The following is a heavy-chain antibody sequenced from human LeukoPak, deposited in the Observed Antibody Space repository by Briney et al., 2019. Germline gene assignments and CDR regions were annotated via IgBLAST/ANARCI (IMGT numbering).Heavy chain of an antibody. CDR2: FDPEDGET. CDR3: ATVGVVAATLGFDY. D-gene: IGHD2-15*01. Sequence: SVKVSCKVSGYTLTELSMHWVRQAPGKGLEWMGGFDPEDGETIYAQKFQGRVTMTEDTSTDTAYMELSSLRSEDTAVYYCATVGVVAATLGFDYWGQGTLVTVSS. V-gene: IGHV1-24*01. J-gene: IGHJ4*02. CDR1: GYTLTELS.